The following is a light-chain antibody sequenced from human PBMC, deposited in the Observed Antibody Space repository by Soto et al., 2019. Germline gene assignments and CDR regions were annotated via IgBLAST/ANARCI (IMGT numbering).Light chain of an antibody. V-gene: IGKV3-20*01. CDR1: QSVSSGY. CDR2: ATY. J-gene: IGKJ2*01. CDR3: QQYGPSPLYT. Sequence: VLTQSPGTLSLSPGERATLSCRAGQSVSSGYLAWYQQKPGQAPRLLIYATYTRATGIPDGFSGSGSGTDFTLTISRLQPEDFAVYYCQQYGPSPLYTFGQGTKLEIK.